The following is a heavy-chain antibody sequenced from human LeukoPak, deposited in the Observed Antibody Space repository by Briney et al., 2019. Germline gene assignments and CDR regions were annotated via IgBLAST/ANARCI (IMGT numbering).Heavy chain of an antibody. D-gene: IGHD3-10*01. CDR1: GFTFRSYE. V-gene: IGHV3-15*01. CDR3: AAYQVSPIIRGVIGY. J-gene: IGHJ4*02. Sequence: GGSLRLSCAASGFTFRSYEMNWVRQAPGKGLEWIGRIKSKTDGGTTDYSVPVKGRFTISRDDSKNTLYLQLNGLKTEDTAVYYCAAYQVSPIIRGVIGYWGQGTLVTVSS. CDR2: IKSKTDGGTT.